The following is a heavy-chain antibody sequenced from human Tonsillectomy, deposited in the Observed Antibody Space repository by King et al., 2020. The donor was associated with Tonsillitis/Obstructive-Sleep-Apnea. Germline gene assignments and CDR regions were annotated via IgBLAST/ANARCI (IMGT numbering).Heavy chain of an antibody. V-gene: IGHV4-4*02. Sequence: QLQESGPGLVKPSGTLSLTCAVSGGARSRSNWWSWVRQPPGKGLGWIGEIYHSGSTHYNPSLKSPVTIPGDKAKNPFSLKLSSVTAADTAVYYCARAHIVVVPAAGWFDPWGQGTLVTVSS. CDR2: IYHSGST. CDR1: GGARSRSNW. J-gene: IGHJ5*02. D-gene: IGHD2-2*01. CDR3: ARAHIVVVPAAGWFDP.